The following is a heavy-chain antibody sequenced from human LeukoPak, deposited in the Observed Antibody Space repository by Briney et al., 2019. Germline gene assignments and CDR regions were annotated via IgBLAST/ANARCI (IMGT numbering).Heavy chain of an antibody. CDR2: ISGSGGST. D-gene: IGHD3-10*02. CDR1: GFTFSSYA. J-gene: IGHJ6*04. Sequence: GGSLRLSCAASGFTFSSYAMSWVRQAPGKGLEWVSAISGSGGSTYYADSVKGRFTISRDNSKNSLYLRMNSLRAEDTAVYYCAELGITMIGGVWGKGTTVTISS. CDR3: AELGITMIGGV. V-gene: IGHV3-23*01.